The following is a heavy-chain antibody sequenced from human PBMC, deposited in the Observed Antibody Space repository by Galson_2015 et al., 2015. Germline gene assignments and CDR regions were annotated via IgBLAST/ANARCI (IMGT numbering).Heavy chain of an antibody. CDR2: ISSSSSTI. CDR1: GFTFSSYS. V-gene: IGHV3-48*02. CDR3: ARDEDPLAAAGTTGYGMDV. J-gene: IGHJ6*02. Sequence: SLRLSCAASGFTFSSYSMNWVRQAPGKGLEWASYISSSSSTIYYADSVKGRFTISRDNAKNSLYLQMNSLRDEDTAVYYCARDEDPLAAAGTTGYGMDVWGQGTTVTVSS. D-gene: IGHD6-13*01.